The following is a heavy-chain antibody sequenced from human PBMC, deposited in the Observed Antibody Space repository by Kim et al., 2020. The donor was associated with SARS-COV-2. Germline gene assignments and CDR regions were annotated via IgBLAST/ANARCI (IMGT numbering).Heavy chain of an antibody. D-gene: IGHD3-10*01. J-gene: IGHJ6*02. V-gene: IGHV4-34*01. CDR2: INHSGST. CDR1: GGSFSGYY. Sequence: SETLSLTCAVYGGSFSGYYWSWIRQPPGKGLEWIGEINHSGSTNYNPSLKSRVTISVDTSKNQFSLKLSSVTAADTAVYYCARTGLLWFGHYYGMDVWGQGTTVTVSS. CDR3: ARTGLLWFGHYYGMDV.